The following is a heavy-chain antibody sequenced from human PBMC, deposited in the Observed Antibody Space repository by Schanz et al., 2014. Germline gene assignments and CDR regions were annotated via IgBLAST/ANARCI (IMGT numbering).Heavy chain of an antibody. D-gene: IGHD6-13*01. V-gene: IGHV3-23*01. CDR3: AKSQGSSFDS. CDR1: GFSLDIFA. J-gene: IGHJ4*02. CDR2: FNDGGVNK. Sequence: EVHLLESGGGLVEPGGSLRLSCATSGFSLDIFAVSWVRQDPGKGLEWVSSFNDGGVNKYYADSVKGRFTISSDNSKSTLYLQMSSQRAEDTAVYYCAKSQGSSFDSWGQGTLVTVSS.